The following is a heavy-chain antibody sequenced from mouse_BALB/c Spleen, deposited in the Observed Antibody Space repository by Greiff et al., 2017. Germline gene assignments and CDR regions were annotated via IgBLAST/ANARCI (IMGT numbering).Heavy chain of an antibody. J-gene: IGHJ4*01. CDR1: GFTFSSYA. CDR3: ERGRDYDIYYYAMDY. D-gene: IGHD2-4*01. V-gene: IGHV5-6-5*01. Sequence: EVMLVESGGGLVKPGGSLKLSCAASGFTFSSYAMSWVRQTPGKRLEWVASISSGGSTYYPDSVKGRFTISRDNARNILYLQMSSLRSEDTAMYYCERGRDYDIYYYAMDYWGQGTSVTVSS. CDR2: ISSGGST.